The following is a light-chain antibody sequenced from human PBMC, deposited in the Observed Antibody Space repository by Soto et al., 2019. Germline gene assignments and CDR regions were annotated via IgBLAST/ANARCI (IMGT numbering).Light chain of an antibody. CDR2: EVT. CDR1: RSDVGRYNY. J-gene: IGLJ2*01. V-gene: IGLV2-14*01. CDR3: SSYSTAGSPHVL. Sequence: QSVLTQPASVSGSPGQSITISCTGTRSDVGRYNYVSWYQQHPGKAPKLLIYEVTYRPSGVSNRFSASKSGSTASLTISGIQAEDEDDYYCSSYSTAGSPHVLFGGGTKLTVL.